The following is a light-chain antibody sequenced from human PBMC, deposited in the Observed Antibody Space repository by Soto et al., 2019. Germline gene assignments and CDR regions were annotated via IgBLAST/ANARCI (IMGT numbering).Light chain of an antibody. Sequence: DIQMTQSPSSLSASVGDRVTITCRASQSISTYLNWYQQKPGKAPKLLIYAASNLQRGVSSRFSGSGSGTDFTLTIDSLQPDDFAIYYCQQCFSIPPTFGHGTKVETK. CDR2: AAS. CDR3: QQCFSIPPT. V-gene: IGKV1-39*01. CDR1: QSISTY. J-gene: IGKJ1*01.